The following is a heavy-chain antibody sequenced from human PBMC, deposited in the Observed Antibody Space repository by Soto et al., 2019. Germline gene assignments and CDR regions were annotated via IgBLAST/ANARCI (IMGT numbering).Heavy chain of an antibody. CDR3: TTGIVASTSHSDL. CDR2: ISYDGNKS. D-gene: IGHD5-12*01. V-gene: IGHV3-30*03. J-gene: IGHJ5*02. CDR1: GISFSAYG. Sequence: GGSLRLSCAVSGISFSAYGMHWVRQAPGKGLEWVAMISYDGNKSSYGDSVKGRFTISRDNSKNLLYVQMNSLRTEDTAVYYCTTGIVASTSHSDLWGQGTLVTVSS.